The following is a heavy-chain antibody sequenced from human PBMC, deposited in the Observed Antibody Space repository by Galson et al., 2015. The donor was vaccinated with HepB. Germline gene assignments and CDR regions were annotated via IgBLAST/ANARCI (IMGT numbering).Heavy chain of an antibody. Sequence: SLRLCCAASGLTFSDSWMSWVRQAPGLGLEWVANIKRDGSEEYYVDSVKGRFTISRDTAKNSLFLQMNSLKASDTAMYYCARRGTYFDYWGQGTLVTVSS. V-gene: IGHV3-7*03. J-gene: IGHJ4*02. D-gene: IGHD1-26*01. CDR2: IKRDGSEE. CDR3: ARRGTYFDY. CDR1: GLTFSDSW.